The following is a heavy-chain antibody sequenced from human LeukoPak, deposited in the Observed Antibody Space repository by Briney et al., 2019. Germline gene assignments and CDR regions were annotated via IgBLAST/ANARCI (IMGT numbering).Heavy chain of an antibody. CDR3: ARERVPSRYFDS. V-gene: IGHV3-7*01. J-gene: IGHJ4*02. Sequence: PGGSLRLSCAASGFTFSNYWMTWVRQAPGKGLEWVANIKHDGSEKYYVDFVKGRFTISRDNAKNSLHLQMNSLRAEDTAVYYCARERVPSRYFDSWGQGTLVTVSS. CDR2: IKHDGSEK. CDR1: GFTFSNYW.